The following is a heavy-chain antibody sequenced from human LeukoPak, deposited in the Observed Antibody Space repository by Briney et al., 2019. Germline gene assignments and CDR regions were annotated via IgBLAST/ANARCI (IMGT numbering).Heavy chain of an antibody. J-gene: IGHJ4*02. Sequence: ASVKVSCKASGYTFTSYGISWVRQAPGQGLEWMGWIGAYNGNTNYAQKLQGRVTMTTDTSTSTAYMELRSLRSDDTAVYYCARIPNQQWLVPRFDYWGQGTLVTVSS. CDR2: IGAYNGNT. CDR1: GYTFTSYG. CDR3: ARIPNQQWLVPRFDY. D-gene: IGHD6-19*01. V-gene: IGHV1-18*01.